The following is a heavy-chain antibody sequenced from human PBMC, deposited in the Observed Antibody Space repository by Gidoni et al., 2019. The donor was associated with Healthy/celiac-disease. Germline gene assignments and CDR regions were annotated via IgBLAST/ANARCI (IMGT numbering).Heavy chain of an antibody. J-gene: IGHJ4*02. Sequence: EVQLVESGGGLIQPGGSLRLSCAASGFTVSRNYMSWVRQAPGKGLEWVSVIYSGGSTYYADSVKGRFTISRDNSKNTLYLQMNSLRAEDTAVYYCARVGGDQLIQLWSYFDYWGQGTLVTVSS. CDR1: GFTVSRNY. CDR2: IYSGGST. V-gene: IGHV3-53*01. CDR3: ARVGGDQLIQLWSYFDY. D-gene: IGHD5-18*01.